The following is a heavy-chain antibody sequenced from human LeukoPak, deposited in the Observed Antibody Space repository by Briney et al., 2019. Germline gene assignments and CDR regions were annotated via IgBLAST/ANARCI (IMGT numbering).Heavy chain of an antibody. Sequence: PGGSLRLSCAASGFTFSSYAMHWVRQAPGKGLEWVAVISYDGSNKYYADSVKGRFTISRDNSKNTLYLQMNGLRVEDTAVYYRTRRLDDWGQGTLVTVSS. CDR3: TRRLDD. V-gene: IGHV3-30-3*01. CDR2: ISYDGSNK. J-gene: IGHJ4*02. CDR1: GFTFSSYA. D-gene: IGHD3-16*01.